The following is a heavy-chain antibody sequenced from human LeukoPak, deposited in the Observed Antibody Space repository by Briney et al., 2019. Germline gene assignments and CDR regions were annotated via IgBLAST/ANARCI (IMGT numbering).Heavy chain of an antibody. CDR2: INSDGSST. J-gene: IGHJ4*02. Sequence: PGGSLRLSCAASGFTFSSHWMHWVRQAPGKGLVWVSRINSDGSSTSYADSVKGRFTISRDNAKNTLYLQMNSLRAEDTAVYYCARSGYSYGLLIDYWGQGTLVTVSS. D-gene: IGHD5-18*01. V-gene: IGHV3-74*01. CDR1: GFTFSSHW. CDR3: ARSGYSYGLLIDY.